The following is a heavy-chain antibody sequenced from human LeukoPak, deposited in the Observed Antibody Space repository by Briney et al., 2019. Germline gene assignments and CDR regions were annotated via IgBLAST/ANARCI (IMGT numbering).Heavy chain of an antibody. Sequence: PGGSLTLSCAASGFTFSSYGMHWVRQAPGKGLEWVAFIRCDGSNKYYADSVKGRFTISRDNSKNTLYLQMNSLRAEDTAVYYCAKDVEMATILGAFDIWGQGTMVTVSS. V-gene: IGHV3-30*02. CDR2: IRCDGSNK. CDR3: AKDVEMATILGAFDI. CDR1: GFTFSSYG. D-gene: IGHD5-24*01. J-gene: IGHJ3*02.